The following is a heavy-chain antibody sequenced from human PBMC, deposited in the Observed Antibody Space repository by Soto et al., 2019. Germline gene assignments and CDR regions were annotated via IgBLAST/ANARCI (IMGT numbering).Heavy chain of an antibody. CDR1: GGSISSGGYS. J-gene: IGHJ6*02. CDR3: AREGMVGDYLLAYGMDV. CDR2: ISSSSSYT. Sequence: LSLTCAVSGGSISSGGYSWSWIRQAPGKGLEWVSYISSSSSYTNYADSVKGRFTISRDNAKNSLYLQMNSLRAEDTAVYYCAREGMVGDYLLAYGMDVWGQGTTVTVSS. D-gene: IGHD4-17*01. V-gene: IGHV3-11*05.